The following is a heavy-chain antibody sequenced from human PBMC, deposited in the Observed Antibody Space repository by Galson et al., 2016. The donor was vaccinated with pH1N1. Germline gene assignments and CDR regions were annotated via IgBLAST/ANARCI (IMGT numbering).Heavy chain of an antibody. J-gene: IGHJ3*02. CDR3: ARQNDYGDYRGDAFDI. CDR1: GYRFPSSW. Sequence: QSGAEVKKPGESLKISCKGSGYRFPSSWIGWVRQMPGKGLEWMGIIYLGGSLIRYRPSFQGQATISADKSVSIVYLEWGSLKASDTAMYYCARQNDYGDYRGDAFDIWGQGTMVTVSS. D-gene: IGHD4-17*01. V-gene: IGHV5-51*01. CDR2: IYLGGSLI.